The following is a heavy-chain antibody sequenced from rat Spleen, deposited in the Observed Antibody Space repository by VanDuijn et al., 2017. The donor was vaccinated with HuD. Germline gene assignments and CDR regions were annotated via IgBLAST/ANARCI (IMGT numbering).Heavy chain of an antibody. CDR1: GFTFSDYY. CDR3: TTYGGLRNWFAY. V-gene: IGHV5-27*01. D-gene: IGHD4-1*01. CDR2: ISTSGGST. J-gene: IGHJ3*01. Sequence: EVQLVESGGGLVQPGRSLKLSCAASGFTFSDYYMAWVRQAPTKGLEWVASISTSGGSTYYRDSVKGRFTVSRDDAKSTLHLQMDSLRSEDTATYYCTTYGGLRNWFAYWGQGTLVTVSS.